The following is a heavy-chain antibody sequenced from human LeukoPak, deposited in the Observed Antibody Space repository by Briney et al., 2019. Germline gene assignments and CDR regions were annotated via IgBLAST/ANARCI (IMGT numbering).Heavy chain of an antibody. Sequence: GGSLRLSCAASEFTFSSYGMYWVRQAPGKGLEWVANIKQDGTEKYYVDSVKGRFSISRDNAKNSLYLQMNSLRVEDTAVYYCARSQQLSSYYFDYWGQGTLVTVSS. CDR1: EFTFSSYG. V-gene: IGHV3-7*01. CDR2: IKQDGTEK. J-gene: IGHJ4*02. CDR3: ARSQQLSSYYFDY. D-gene: IGHD6-13*01.